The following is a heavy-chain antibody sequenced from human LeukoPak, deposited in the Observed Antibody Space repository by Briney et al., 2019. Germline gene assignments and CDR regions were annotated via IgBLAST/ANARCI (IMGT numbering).Heavy chain of an antibody. D-gene: IGHD3-3*01. CDR1: GFTFSSYA. J-gene: IGHJ4*02. V-gene: IGHV3-30-3*01. Sequence: PGRSLRLSCAASGFTFSSYAMHWVRQAPGKGLEWVAVISYDGSNKYYADSVKGRFTISRDNSKNTLYLQMNSLRAEDTAVYYCARGTFAIFGVVTLDYWGQGTLVTVSS. CDR3: ARGTFAIFGVVTLDY. CDR2: ISYDGSNK.